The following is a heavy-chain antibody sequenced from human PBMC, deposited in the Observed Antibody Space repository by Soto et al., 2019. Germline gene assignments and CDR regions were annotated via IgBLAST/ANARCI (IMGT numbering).Heavy chain of an antibody. CDR3: AHRPYAGYSSGCYFDY. D-gene: IGHD6-19*01. V-gene: IGHV2-5*02. Sequence: ESGPTLVNPTQTLTLTCTFSGFSLSTSGVGVGWIRQPPGKALEWLALIYWDDDKRYSPSLKSRLTITKDTSKNQVVLTMTNMDPVDTAAYYCAHRPYAGYSSGCYFDYWGQGTLATVSS. J-gene: IGHJ4*02. CDR2: IYWDDDK. CDR1: GFSLSTSGVG.